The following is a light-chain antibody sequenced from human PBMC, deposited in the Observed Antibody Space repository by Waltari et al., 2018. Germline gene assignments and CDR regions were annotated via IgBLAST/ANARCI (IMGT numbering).Light chain of an antibody. V-gene: IGKV3-15*01. CDR2: GAS. CDR3: QHYHTWPPKT. Sequence: DIVMTQSPATLSVSPGERATLSCRASQSVTSHLAWYQHRPGQAPRLLIYGASTRPTGIPARFSGSGSGTEFTLTISGLQSDDFAVYYCQHYHTWPPKTFGQGTRVEIK. J-gene: IGKJ1*01. CDR1: QSVTSH.